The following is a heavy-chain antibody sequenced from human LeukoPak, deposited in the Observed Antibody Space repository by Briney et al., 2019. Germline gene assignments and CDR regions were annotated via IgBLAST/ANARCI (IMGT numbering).Heavy chain of an antibody. D-gene: IGHD3-3*01. V-gene: IGHV3-73*01. J-gene: IGHJ4*01. CDR3: TSPAHDFDFWSGYYSV. CDR1: GFIFSDSA. Sequence: GGSLKLSCTVSGFIFSDSAIHWVRQAAGKGLEWVGRTRSKANSDETAYAASVKGRFTISRDDSKDTAYLQMHSLKPEDTAVYHCTSPAHDFDFWSGYYSVWGRGAQVTVSS. CDR2: TRSKANSDET.